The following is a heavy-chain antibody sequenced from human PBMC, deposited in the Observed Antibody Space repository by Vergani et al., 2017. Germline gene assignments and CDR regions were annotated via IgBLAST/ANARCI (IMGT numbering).Heavy chain of an antibody. CDR3: ARHVGAAANWYFDL. J-gene: IGHJ2*01. CDR1: GYSISSGYY. V-gene: IGHV4-38-2*02. CDR2: IYHSGSI. Sequence: QVQLQESGPGLVKPSETLSLTCTVSGYSISSGYYWGWIRQPPGKGLEWIGSIYHSGSINYNPSLKSRVTISVDTSKNQFSLKLSSVTAADTAVYYCARHVGAAANWYFDLWGRGTLVTVSS. D-gene: IGHD6-13*01.